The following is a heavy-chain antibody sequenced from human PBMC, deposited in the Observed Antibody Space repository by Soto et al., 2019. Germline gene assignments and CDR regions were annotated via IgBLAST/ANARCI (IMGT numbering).Heavy chain of an antibody. CDR2: IIPIFGTA. J-gene: IGHJ4*02. CDR3: ARTTVVVSNFDY. D-gene: IGHD4-17*01. CDR1: GGTFSSYA. Sequence: SVKVSCKASGGTFSSYAISWVRQAPGQGLEWMGGIIPIFGTANYAQKFQGRVTITADESTSTAYMELSSLRSEDTAVYYCARTTVVVSNFDYWGQGTLVTVSS. V-gene: IGHV1-69*13.